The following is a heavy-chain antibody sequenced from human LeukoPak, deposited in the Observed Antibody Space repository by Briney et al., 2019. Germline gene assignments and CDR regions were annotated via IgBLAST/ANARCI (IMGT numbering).Heavy chain of an antibody. CDR1: GYTFTSYD. J-gene: IGHJ6*03. CDR3: ARASTPYYYYYMDV. D-gene: IGHD2/OR15-2a*01. Sequence: ASVKVSCKASGYTFTSYDINWVRQAPGQGLEWMGWMNPNSGNTGYAQKFQGRVTITRNTSISTAYMELSSLRSEDTAVYYCARASTPYYYYYMDVWGKGTTVTVSS. CDR2: MNPNSGNT. V-gene: IGHV1-8*03.